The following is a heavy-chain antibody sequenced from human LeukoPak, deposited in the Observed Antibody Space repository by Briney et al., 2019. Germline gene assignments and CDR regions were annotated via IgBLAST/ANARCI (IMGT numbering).Heavy chain of an antibody. CDR1: GGTFSSYA. V-gene: IGHV1-69*04. D-gene: IGHD2-21*02. CDR3: ARSPIVVVTAIDYLDY. J-gene: IGHJ4*02. CDR2: IIPILGIA. Sequence: GASVKVSCKASGGTFSSYAISWVRQAPGQGLEWMGRIIPILGIANYAQKFQGRVTITADKSTSTAYMELSSLRSEDTAVYYCARSPIVVVTAIDYLDYWGQGTLVTVSS.